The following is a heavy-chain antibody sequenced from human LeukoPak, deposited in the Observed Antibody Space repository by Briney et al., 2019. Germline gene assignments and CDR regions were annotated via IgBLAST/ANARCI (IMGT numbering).Heavy chain of an antibody. CDR1: GIPFSDYY. CDR2: ISSSSSYT. CDR3: AAGTAADF. D-gene: IGHD6-13*01. V-gene: IGHV3-11*03. Sequence: GGSLRLSCVVSGIPFSDYYMNWIRQAPGKGLEWNSNISSSSSYTDYADSVKGRFTISRDNAKSALYLQMNSLRLEDTAVYYCAAGTAADFWGQGTLVTVSS. J-gene: IGHJ4*02.